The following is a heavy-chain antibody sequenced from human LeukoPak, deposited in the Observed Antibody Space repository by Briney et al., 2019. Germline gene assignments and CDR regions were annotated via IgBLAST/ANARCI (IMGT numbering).Heavy chain of an antibody. J-gene: IGHJ4*02. CDR3: ARRVGKYPTYYFDY. CDR1: GGSITTGGHY. CDR2: VSYTGSN. Sequence: PSETLSLTCVVSGGSITTGGHYWTWIRQVPGKGPEWIGYVSYTGSNNYNPSLKSRLTISVDTSKSQFSLKLSSVTAADTAVYYCARRVGKYPTYYFDYWGQGALVTVSS. V-gene: IGHV4-31*11. D-gene: IGHD1-26*01.